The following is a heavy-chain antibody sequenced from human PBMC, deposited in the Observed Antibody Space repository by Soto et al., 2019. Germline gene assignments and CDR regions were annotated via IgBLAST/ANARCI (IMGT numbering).Heavy chain of an antibody. CDR1: GYTFTSYG. CDR3: ARDLLDYDFWSGYIYYYYYGMDV. Sequence: ASVKVFCKASGYTFTSYGISWVRQAPGQGLEWMGWINAYNGNTNYAQKLQGRVTMTTDTSTSTAYMELRSLRSDDTAVYYCARDLLDYDFWSGYIYYYYYGMDVWGQGTTVTVSS. V-gene: IGHV1-18*01. D-gene: IGHD3-3*01. CDR2: INAYNGNT. J-gene: IGHJ6*02.